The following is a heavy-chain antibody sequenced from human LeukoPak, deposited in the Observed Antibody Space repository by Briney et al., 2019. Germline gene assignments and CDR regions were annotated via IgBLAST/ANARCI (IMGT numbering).Heavy chain of an antibody. J-gene: IGHJ4*02. Sequence: GESLKISCKGSGYSFTSYWIGWVRQMPGKGLEWMGIIYPGDSDTRYSPSFQGQVTISADKSISTAYLQWSSLKASDTAMYYCARRKYYYDSSDYYHRGYFDYWGQGTLVTVSS. D-gene: IGHD3-22*01. CDR3: ARRKYYYDSSDYYHRGYFDY. CDR1: GYSFTSYW. V-gene: IGHV5-51*01. CDR2: IYPGDSDT.